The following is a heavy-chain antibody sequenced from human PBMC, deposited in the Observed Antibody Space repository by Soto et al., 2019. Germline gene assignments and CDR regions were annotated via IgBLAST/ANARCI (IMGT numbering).Heavy chain of an antibody. V-gene: IGHV4-59*08. CDR2: IYYSGST. J-gene: IGHJ4*02. Sequence: SGTLSLTCTVSGGTISSWYWSWIRQPPGKGLEWIGYIYYSGSTNCNPSLKSRVTISVDTSKNQFSLKLSSVTAADTAVYYCARRYGSAIDYWGQGTQVTVSS. CDR3: ARRYGSAIDY. D-gene: IGHD1-26*01. CDR1: GGTISSWY.